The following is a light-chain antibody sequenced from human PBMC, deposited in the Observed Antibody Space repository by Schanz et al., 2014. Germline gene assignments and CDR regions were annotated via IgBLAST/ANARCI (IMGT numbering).Light chain of an antibody. CDR3: QQYGDSPPT. J-gene: IGKJ4*01. CDR2: GAS. V-gene: IGKV3D-15*01. Sequence: EIVMPQSPATLSVSPGERATLSCRASQSVSSNLAWYQQKPGQAPRLLIYGASARPTAIPGRFSGSGSGTAFTLTITSLQPEDFAVYSCQQYGDSPPTFGPGTKVEI. CDR1: QSVSSN.